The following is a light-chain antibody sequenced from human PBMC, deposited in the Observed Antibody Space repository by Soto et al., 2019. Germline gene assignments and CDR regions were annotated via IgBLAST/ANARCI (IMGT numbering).Light chain of an antibody. Sequence: DIQMTQSPSSLSASVGDRVTITCRASQSISSHLNWYQLKPGKDPKLLIYTTSTLQSGVPLRFSGSGSGTDFTLTISSLQPEDFATYYCLQSYSTPLTFGGGTKVEIK. CDR3: LQSYSTPLT. J-gene: IGKJ4*01. V-gene: IGKV1-39*01. CDR1: QSISSH. CDR2: TTS.